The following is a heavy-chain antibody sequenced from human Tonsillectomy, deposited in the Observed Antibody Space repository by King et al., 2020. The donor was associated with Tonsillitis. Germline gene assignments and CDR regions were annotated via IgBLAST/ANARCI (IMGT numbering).Heavy chain of an antibody. D-gene: IGHD3-9*01. V-gene: IGHV1-69*01. CDR3: ARFESAALTNRGGLDV. CDR2: IIPSFGKA. Sequence: VQLVQSGAEVKKPGSSVKVSCKASGGTFSNFAISWVRQAPGQGLEWMGGIIPSFGKANYAQKFQGKVTMTADASTGTTYMEVTSLTSNDTATYYCARFESAALTNRGGLDVWGQGTTVSVSS. J-gene: IGHJ6*02. CDR1: GGTFSNFA.